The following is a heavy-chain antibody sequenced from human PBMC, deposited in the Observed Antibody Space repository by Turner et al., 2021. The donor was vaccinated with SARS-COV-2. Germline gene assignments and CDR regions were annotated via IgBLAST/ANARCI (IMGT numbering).Heavy chain of an antibody. CDR3: ATVSSSSWNFDY. CDR2: IKEDGSEK. V-gene: IGHV3-7*01. Sequence: EVQLVESGGGLVQPGGSLRLSCAASGFTFSSYWMTWVRQAPGKGLEWVANIKEDGSEKYYVDSVKGRFTISRDNAKNSLYLQMNSLRAEDTAVYYCATVSSSSWNFDYWGQGTLVTVSS. D-gene: IGHD6-13*01. J-gene: IGHJ4*02. CDR1: GFTFSSYW.